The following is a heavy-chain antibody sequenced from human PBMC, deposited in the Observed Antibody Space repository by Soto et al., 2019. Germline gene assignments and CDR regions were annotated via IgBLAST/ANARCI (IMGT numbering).Heavy chain of an antibody. CDR3: ASSRGYSGYDGYFDS. V-gene: IGHV3-30-3*01. J-gene: IGHJ4*02. CDR1: GFTFSSYA. Sequence: LRLSCAASGFTFSSYAMHWVRQAPGKGLEWVAVISYDGSNKYYADSVKGRFTISRDNSKNTLYLQMNSLRAEDTAVYYCASSRGYSGYDGYFDSWGQGTLVTVAS. CDR2: ISYDGSNK. D-gene: IGHD5-12*01.